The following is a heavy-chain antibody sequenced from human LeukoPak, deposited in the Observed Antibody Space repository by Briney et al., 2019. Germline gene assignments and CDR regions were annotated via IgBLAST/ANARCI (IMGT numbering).Heavy chain of an antibody. Sequence: PGGSLRLSCAASGFIFSDDYMSWIRQGPGKGLEWVSAISGSGGSTYYADSVKGRFTISRDNSKNTLYLQMNSLRAEDTAVYYCAKDLSYYDYVWGSYRCCAFDIWGQGTMVTVSS. V-gene: IGHV3-23*01. D-gene: IGHD3-16*02. J-gene: IGHJ3*02. CDR1: GFIFSDDY. CDR2: ISGSGGST. CDR3: AKDLSYYDYVWGSYRCCAFDI.